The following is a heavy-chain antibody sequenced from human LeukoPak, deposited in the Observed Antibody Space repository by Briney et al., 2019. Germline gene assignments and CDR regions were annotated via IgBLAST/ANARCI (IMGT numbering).Heavy chain of an antibody. Sequence: SETLSLTCTVSGGSISSSSYYWGWIRQPPGKGLEWIGSIYYSGSTYYNPSLKSRVTISVDTSKNQFSLKLSSVTAADTAVYYCAREGASTAWFDPWGQGTLVTVSS. J-gene: IGHJ5*02. V-gene: IGHV4-39*07. CDR1: GGSISSSSYY. CDR3: AREGASTAWFDP. D-gene: IGHD2-2*01. CDR2: IYYSGST.